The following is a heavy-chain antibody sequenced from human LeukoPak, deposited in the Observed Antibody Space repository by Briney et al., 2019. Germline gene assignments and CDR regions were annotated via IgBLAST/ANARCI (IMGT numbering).Heavy chain of an antibody. J-gene: IGHJ4*02. CDR3: ARAPTVLVGYCSSSSCQADY. V-gene: IGHV3-21*01. D-gene: IGHD2-2*01. CDR1: GFTFRSYS. CDR2: IDPSSTYI. Sequence: AGGSLRLSCAASGFTFRSYSMNWVRQAPGKGLEWVSAIDPSSTYIYYADSVKGRFTISRDNAENSLHLQMNSLRVEDTAVYYCARAPTVLVGYCSSSSCQADYWGQGTLVTVSS.